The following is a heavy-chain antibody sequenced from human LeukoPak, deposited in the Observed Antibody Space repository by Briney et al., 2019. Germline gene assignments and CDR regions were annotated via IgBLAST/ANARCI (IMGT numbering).Heavy chain of an antibody. CDR1: GFTFSTYS. J-gene: IGHJ3*02. CDR3: AREAGKNAFDI. Sequence: GGSLRLSCAASGFTFSTYSMNWVRQAPGKGLEWVSGINWNGGSTGYADSVKGRFTISRDNAKNSLYLQMNSLRAEDTALYYCAREAGKNAFDIWGQGTMVTVSS. V-gene: IGHV3-20*04. CDR2: INWNGGST. D-gene: IGHD3-10*01.